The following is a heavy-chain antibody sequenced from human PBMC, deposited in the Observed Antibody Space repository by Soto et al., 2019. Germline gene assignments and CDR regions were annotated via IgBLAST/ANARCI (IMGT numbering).Heavy chain of an antibody. CDR2: ISYDGSNK. CDR1: GFTFSSYG. D-gene: IGHD3-10*01. CDR3: AKIRGAFDI. J-gene: IGHJ3*02. Sequence: QVQLVESGGGVVQPGRSLRLSCAASGFTFSSYGMHWVRQAPGKGLEWVAVISYDGSNKYYADSVKGQFTISRDNSKNTLYLQMNSLRAEDTAVYYCAKIRGAFDIWGQGTMVTVSS. V-gene: IGHV3-30*18.